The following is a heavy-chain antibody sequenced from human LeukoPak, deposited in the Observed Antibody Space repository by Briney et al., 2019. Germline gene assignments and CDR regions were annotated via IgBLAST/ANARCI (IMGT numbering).Heavy chain of an antibody. D-gene: IGHD3-22*01. V-gene: IGHV3-33*06. Sequence: GGSLRLSCAASGFTFSSYGMHWVRQAPGKGLEWVAVIWYDGSNKYYADSVKGRFTISTDHPKNTLYLQMNSPRAEDTAVYFCAKRGVVIRVILVGFHKEAYYFDSWGQGALVTVSS. J-gene: IGHJ4*02. CDR3: AKRGVVIRVILVGFHKEAYYFDS. CDR1: GFTFSSYG. CDR2: IWYDGSNK.